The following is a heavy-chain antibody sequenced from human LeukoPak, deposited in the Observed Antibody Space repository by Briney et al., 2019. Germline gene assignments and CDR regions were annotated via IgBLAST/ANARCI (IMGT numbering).Heavy chain of an antibody. CDR1: GYTFTSYD. CDR3: ARRATIAAIEFDP. Sequence: ASVTVSCKASGYTFTSYDINWVRQATGQGLEWMGWMNPNSGNTGYAQKFQGRVTMTRNTSISTAYMELSSLRSEDTAVYYCARRATIAAIEFDPWGQGTLVTVSS. CDR2: MNPNSGNT. J-gene: IGHJ5*02. D-gene: IGHD2-15*01. V-gene: IGHV1-8*01.